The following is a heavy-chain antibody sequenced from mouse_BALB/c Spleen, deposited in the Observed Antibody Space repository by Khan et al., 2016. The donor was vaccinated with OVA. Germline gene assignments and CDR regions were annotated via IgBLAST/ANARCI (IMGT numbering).Heavy chain of an antibody. D-gene: IGHD2-14*01. J-gene: IGHJ2*01. CDR2: IYPYNDDT. CDR3: ARSYRCDGDFDN. Sequence: VQLQQSGPELVKPGASVKMSCTASGYTFTSYVIHWVKQKPAQGLDWIGYIYPYNDDTKYNEKFKGKATLTSDKSSSTAYLELSSLTSEDSAVHYGARSYRCDGDFDNWSQAPTLTVPS. CDR1: GYTFTSYV. V-gene: IGHV1S136*01.